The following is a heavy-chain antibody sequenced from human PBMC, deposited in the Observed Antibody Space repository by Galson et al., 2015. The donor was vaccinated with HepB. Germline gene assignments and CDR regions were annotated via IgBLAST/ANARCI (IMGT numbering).Heavy chain of an antibody. CDR3: AKDRGGDQPNNWFDP. Sequence: SLRLSCAASGFIFSNYGMHWVRQAPGKGLEWVAVISYDETKKYYADSVKGRFTISRDNSKNILYLQMNSLRGEDTAVYYCAKDRGGDQPNNWFDPWGQGTLVTVSS. V-gene: IGHV3-30*18. D-gene: IGHD2-21*02. CDR1: GFIFSNYG. CDR2: ISYDETKK. J-gene: IGHJ5*02.